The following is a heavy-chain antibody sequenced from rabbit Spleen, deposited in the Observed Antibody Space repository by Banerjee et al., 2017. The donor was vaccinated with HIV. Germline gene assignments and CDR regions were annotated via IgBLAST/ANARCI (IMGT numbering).Heavy chain of an antibody. CDR2: IYAGSIDSA. Sequence: QSLEESGGDLVKPGASLTLTCTASRFSFSSRYDMCWVRQAPGKGLEWIACIYAGSIDSAYFANWAKGRFTISKTSSTTVTLRMTSLSASDTATYFCVREAGYGGYGDGNLWGQGTLVTVS. V-gene: IGHV1S40*01. CDR3: VREAGYGGYGDGNL. J-gene: IGHJ4*01. D-gene: IGHD6-1*01. CDR1: RFSFSSRYD.